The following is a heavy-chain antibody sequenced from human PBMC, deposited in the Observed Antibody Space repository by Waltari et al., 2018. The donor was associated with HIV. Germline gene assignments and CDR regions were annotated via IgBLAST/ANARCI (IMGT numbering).Heavy chain of an antibody. CDR2: INHSGST. CDR3: AAYSSGWYYSGMDV. CDR1: GGSFSGYY. D-gene: IGHD6-19*01. J-gene: IGHJ6*02. Sequence: QVQLQQWGAGLLKPSETLSLTCAVYGGSFSGYYWSWIRQPPGKGLEWIGEINHSGSTNYTPSLKSRVTISVDTSKNQFSLKLSSVTAADTAVYYCAAYSSGWYYSGMDVWGQGTTVTVSS. V-gene: IGHV4-34*01.